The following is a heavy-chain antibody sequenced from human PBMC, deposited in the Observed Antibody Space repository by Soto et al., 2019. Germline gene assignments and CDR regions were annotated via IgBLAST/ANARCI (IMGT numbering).Heavy chain of an antibody. CDR3: ARDLSDDLNPFDAFDV. CDR1: GASVSSGSHY. V-gene: IGHV4-61*03. J-gene: IGHJ3*01. Sequence: SETLSLTCAVSGASVSSGSHYWSWIRQPPGKGLEWIAYIYHTGNTDYNPSLKSRVTISVDLSKNHFSLRLGSVTAADTAVYYCARDLSDDLNPFDAFDVWGQGTMVTVSS. CDR2: IYHTGNT.